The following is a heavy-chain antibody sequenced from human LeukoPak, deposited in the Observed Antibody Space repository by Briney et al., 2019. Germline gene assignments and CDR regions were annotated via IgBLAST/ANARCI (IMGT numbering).Heavy chain of an antibody. CDR2: IKKDGSEK. D-gene: IGHD6-25*01. CDR1: GFTFSSYW. CDR3: ARDGAERPHMY. J-gene: IGHJ4*02. Sequence: GGSLRLSCAASGFTFSSYWMSRVRQAPGKGLEWVANIKKDGSEKHYVDSGKGRFTISRDNAKNSLHLQMNSLRAEDTAVYYCARDGAERPHMYWGQGTLVTVSS. V-gene: IGHV3-7*01.